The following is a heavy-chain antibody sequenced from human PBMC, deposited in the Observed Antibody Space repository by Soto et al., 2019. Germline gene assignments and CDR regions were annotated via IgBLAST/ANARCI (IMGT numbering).Heavy chain of an antibody. CDR3: TTRPWDYYYGMDV. D-gene: IGHD7-27*01. Sequence: PGGSLRLSCAASGFTFSNAWMSWVRQAPGKGLEWVGRIKSKTDGGTTDYAAPVKGRFTISRDDSKNTLYLQMNSLKTEDTAVYYCTTRPWDYYYGMDVWGQGTTVTVSS. V-gene: IGHV3-15*01. J-gene: IGHJ6*02. CDR1: GFTFSNAW. CDR2: IKSKTDGGTT.